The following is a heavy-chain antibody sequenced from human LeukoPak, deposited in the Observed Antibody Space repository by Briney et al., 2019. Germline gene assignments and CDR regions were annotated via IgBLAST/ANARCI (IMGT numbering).Heavy chain of an antibody. D-gene: IGHD2-2*01. Sequence: GGSLRLSCAASGFTFTSYAITWVRQAPGKGLEWVSAISGSGGSTYYADSVKGRFTISRDNSKNTLFLQMNSLSGDDTAVYYCAKDPDCSSTASCYGHFDYYYYMDVWGKGTTVTVSS. CDR3: AKDPDCSSTASCYGHFDYYYYMDV. V-gene: IGHV3-23*01. CDR2: ISGSGGST. CDR1: GFTFTSYA. J-gene: IGHJ6*03.